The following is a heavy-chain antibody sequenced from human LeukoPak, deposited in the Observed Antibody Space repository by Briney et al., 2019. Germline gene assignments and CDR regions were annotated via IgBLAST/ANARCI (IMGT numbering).Heavy chain of an antibody. J-gene: IGHJ3*02. CDR2: ISYDGSNK. CDR1: GFTFSSYA. D-gene: IGHD1-7*01. Sequence: GGSLRLSCAASGFTFSSYAMHWVRQAPGKGLEWVAVISYDGSNKYYADSVKGRFTISRDNSKNTLYLQMNSLRAEDTAVYYCARGCGYNWNYGAFDIWGQGTMVTVSS. CDR3: ARGCGYNWNYGAFDI. V-gene: IGHV3-30*01.